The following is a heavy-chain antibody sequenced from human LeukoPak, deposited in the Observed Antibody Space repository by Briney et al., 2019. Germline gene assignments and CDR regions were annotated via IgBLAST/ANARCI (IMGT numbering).Heavy chain of an antibody. Sequence: PGGSLRLSCAASGFIFTNHWMSWVRQAPGKGLEWVANIKQDRSERNYVDSVKGRFTISRDNAKNSVYLQMNSLRAEDTAVYYCARGAPLGYWGQGNLVTVSS. J-gene: IGHJ4*02. CDR2: IKQDRSER. CDR1: GFIFTNHW. CDR3: ARGAPLGY. V-gene: IGHV3-7*04. D-gene: IGHD6-6*01.